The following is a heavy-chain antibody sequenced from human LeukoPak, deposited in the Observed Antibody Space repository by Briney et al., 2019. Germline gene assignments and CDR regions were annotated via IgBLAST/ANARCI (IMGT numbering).Heavy chain of an antibody. CDR2: IYIRGTT. CDR1: GDSISSGSYY. Sequence: SETLSLTCTVSGDSISSGSYYWSWIRQSAGKGLEWIGRIYIRGTTTYNPSLKSRVTISVDTSKNQFSLKLSSVTAADTAVYYCARDQYSNGCWGGYWGQGTLVTVSS. J-gene: IGHJ4*02. V-gene: IGHV4-61*02. CDR3: ARDQYSNGCWGGY. D-gene: IGHD6-19*01.